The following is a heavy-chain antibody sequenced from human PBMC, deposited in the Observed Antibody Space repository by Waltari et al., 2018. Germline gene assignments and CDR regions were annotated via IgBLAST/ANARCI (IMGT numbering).Heavy chain of an antibody. Sequence: VQLVQSGAEVKKPGSSVQVSCKASGVTFSSYAISWVRQAPGQGLEWMGGIIPIFGTANYAQKFQGRVTIATDESTSTAYMELSSLRSEDTAVYYCAGTGGSVDYFDYWGQGTLVTVSS. CDR2: IIPIFGTA. J-gene: IGHJ4*02. D-gene: IGHD2-15*01. CDR3: AGTGGSVDYFDY. V-gene: IGHV1-69*05. CDR1: GVTFSSYA.